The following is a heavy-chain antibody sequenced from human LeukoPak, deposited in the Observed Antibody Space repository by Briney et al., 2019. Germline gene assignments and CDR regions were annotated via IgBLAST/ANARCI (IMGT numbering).Heavy chain of an antibody. CDR2: ISYDGSNK. CDR1: GFTFSSYG. Sequence: PGGSLRLSCAASGFTFSSYGMHWVHQAPGKGLEWVAVISYDGSNKYYADSVKGRFTISRDNSKNTLYLQMNSLRAEDTAVYYCAKDIGSGGTHAFDIWGQGTMVTVSS. J-gene: IGHJ3*02. CDR3: AKDIGSGGTHAFDI. V-gene: IGHV3-30*18. D-gene: IGHD3-10*01.